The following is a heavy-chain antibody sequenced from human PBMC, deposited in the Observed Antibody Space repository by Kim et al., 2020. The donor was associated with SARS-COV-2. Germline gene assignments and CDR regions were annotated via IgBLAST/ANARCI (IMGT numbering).Heavy chain of an antibody. D-gene: IGHD3-9*01. Sequence: SQTLSLTCAISGDSVSSNSAAWNWIRQSPSRGLEWLGRTYYRSKWYNDYAVSVKSRITINPDTSKNQFSLQLNSVTPEDTAVYYCARVSRKDFDWLWDGMDVWGQGTTVTVSS. J-gene: IGHJ6*02. CDR3: ARVSRKDFDWLWDGMDV. CDR2: TYYRSKWYN. CDR1: GDSVSSNSAA. V-gene: IGHV6-1*01.